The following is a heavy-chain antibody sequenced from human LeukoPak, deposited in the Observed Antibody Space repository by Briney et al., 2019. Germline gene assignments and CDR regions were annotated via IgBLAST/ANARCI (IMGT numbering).Heavy chain of an antibody. CDR2: RVPILGPT. J-gene: IGHJ1*01. CDR3: AREGPVGTDGF. V-gene: IGHV1-69*13. CDR1: GGSFRSYG. Sequence: ASVKVSCKASGGSFRSYGISWVRQAPGQGLEWMGGRVPILGPTNLAQKFQGRLTITADESTSTAYMELNGLSVEDTAVYYCAREGPVGTDGFWGQGTLVTVSS. D-gene: IGHD5-24*01.